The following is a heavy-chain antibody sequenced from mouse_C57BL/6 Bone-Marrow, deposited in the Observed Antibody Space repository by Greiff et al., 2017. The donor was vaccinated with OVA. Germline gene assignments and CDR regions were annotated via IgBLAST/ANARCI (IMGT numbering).Heavy chain of an antibody. CDR2: ISYSGST. Sequence: EVKLEESGPGMVKPSQSLSLTCTVTGYSITSGYDWHWIRHFPGNKLEWMGYISYSGSTNYNPSLKSRISITHDTSTNHFFLKLNSVTTEDTATYYCARGVNWAFDYWGQGTTLTVSS. D-gene: IGHD4-1*01. J-gene: IGHJ2*01. CDR1: GYSITSGYD. CDR3: ARGVNWAFDY. V-gene: IGHV3-1*01.